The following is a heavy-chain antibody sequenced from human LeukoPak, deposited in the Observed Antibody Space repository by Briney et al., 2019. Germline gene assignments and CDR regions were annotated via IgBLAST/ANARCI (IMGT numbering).Heavy chain of an antibody. CDR2: INPNSGGT. V-gene: IGHV1-2*02. CDR1: GYTFTGYY. J-gene: IGHJ6*02. Sequence: GASVKVSCKASGYTFTGYYMHWVRQAPGQGLEWMGWINPNSGGTNYAQKFQGRVTMTRDTSISTAYMELSRLRSDDTAVYYCASGLEGGSTYLYYYGMDVWGQGTTVTVSS. CDR3: ASGLEGGSTYLYYYGMDV. D-gene: IGHD2-15*01.